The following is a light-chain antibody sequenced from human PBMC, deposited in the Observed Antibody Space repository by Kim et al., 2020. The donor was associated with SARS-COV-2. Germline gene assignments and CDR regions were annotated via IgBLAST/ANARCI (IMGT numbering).Light chain of an antibody. V-gene: IGLV2-18*02. J-gene: IGLJ3*02. Sequence: QSALTQPPSVSGSPGQSVTISCIGTSSDVGSYTRVSWYQHPPGTAPKLMIYEVTHRPSGVPDRFSGSKSGNTASLTISGLQAEDEANYYCSSYTTSGTRVFGGGTQLTVL. CDR3: SSYTTSGTRV. CDR1: SSDVGSYTR. CDR2: EVT.